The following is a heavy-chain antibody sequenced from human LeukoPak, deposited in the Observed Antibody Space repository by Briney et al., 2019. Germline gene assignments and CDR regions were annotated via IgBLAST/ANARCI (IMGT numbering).Heavy chain of an antibody. V-gene: IGHV4-59*01. J-gene: IGHJ6*03. CDR1: GGSISSYY. CDR3: ASNQYYYDSSGYYYYYYYYYMDV. CDR2: IYYSGST. D-gene: IGHD3-22*01. Sequence: PSETLSLTCTVSGGSISSYYWSWIRQPPGKGLEWIGYIYYSGSTNYNPSLKSRFTISVDTSKNQFSLKLSSVTAADTAVYYCASNQYYYDSSGYYYYYYYYYMDVWGKGTTVTVSS.